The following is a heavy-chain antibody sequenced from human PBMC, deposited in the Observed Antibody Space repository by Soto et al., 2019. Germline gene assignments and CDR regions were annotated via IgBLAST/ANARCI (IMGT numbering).Heavy chain of an antibody. CDR2: IYSSENT. J-gene: IGHJ5*02. V-gene: IGHV4-39*01. CDR1: GGSVSSNSYS. Sequence: PSETLSLTCTVSGGSVSSNSYSWGWIRQSPGKGLEWIGTIYSSENTYYNPSLLSRVTISVDTSKNEFSLRLSSVTAADTAVYYFARLSYYYGSGSDTDPWGQGTLVTVSS. D-gene: IGHD3-10*01. CDR3: ARLSYYYGSGSDTDP.